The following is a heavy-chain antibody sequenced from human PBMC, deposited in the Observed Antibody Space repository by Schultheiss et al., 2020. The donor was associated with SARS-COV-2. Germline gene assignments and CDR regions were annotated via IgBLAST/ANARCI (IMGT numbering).Heavy chain of an antibody. Sequence: SETLSLTCAVYGGSFSGYYWSWIRQPRGKGLEWIGYIYYSGSTNYNPSLKSRVTISVDTSKNQFSLKLSSVTAADTAVYYCARRGPYYYGSGSLSWFDPWGQGTLVTVSS. D-gene: IGHD3-10*01. J-gene: IGHJ5*02. CDR1: GGSFSGYY. CDR3: ARRGPYYYGSGSLSWFDP. V-gene: IGHV4-59*08. CDR2: IYYSGST.